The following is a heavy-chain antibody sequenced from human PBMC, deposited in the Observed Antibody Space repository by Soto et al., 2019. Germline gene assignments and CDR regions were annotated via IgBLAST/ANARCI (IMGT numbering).Heavy chain of an antibody. CDR1: GYSFTSYW. CDR3: ASTSHYYYYGMDV. CDR2: IYPGDSDT. Sequence: PGESLKISCNGSGYSFTSYWIGWVRQMPGKGLEWMGIIYPGDSDTRYSPSFQGQVTISADKSISTAYLQWSSLKASDTAMYYCASTSHYYYYGMDVWGQGTKVTVSS. J-gene: IGHJ6*02. V-gene: IGHV5-51*01.